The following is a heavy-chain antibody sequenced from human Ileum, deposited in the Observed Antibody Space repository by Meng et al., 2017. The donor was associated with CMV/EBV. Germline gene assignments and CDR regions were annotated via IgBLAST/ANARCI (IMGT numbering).Heavy chain of an antibody. CDR2: FNHYGST. D-gene: IGHD4-11*01. CDR3: ASGKSNLEY. CDR1: GGSFSGYY. V-gene: IGHV4-34*01. J-gene: IGHJ4*02. Sequence: QVQLQAWGAGLLKSSETLCLSCAVYGGSFSGYYWSWIRQVPGKGLEWIGEFNHYGSTNYNPSLKSRVTISVDTSKNQFSLNLSSVTAADTAVYYCASGKSNLEYWGQGTLVTVSS.